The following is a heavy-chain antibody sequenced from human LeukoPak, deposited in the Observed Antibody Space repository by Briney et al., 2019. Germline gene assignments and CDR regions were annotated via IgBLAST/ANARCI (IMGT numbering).Heavy chain of an antibody. V-gene: IGHV1-69*13. Sequence: SVKVSCKASGGTFSSYAISWVRQAPGQGLEWMGGIIPIFGTANYAQKFQGRVTITADESTSTAYMELSSLRSEDTAVYYCARVDKGYYYGMDVWGQGTTVTVSS. D-gene: IGHD3-22*01. CDR2: IIPIFGTA. CDR1: GGTFSSYA. J-gene: IGHJ6*02. CDR3: ARVDKGYYYGMDV.